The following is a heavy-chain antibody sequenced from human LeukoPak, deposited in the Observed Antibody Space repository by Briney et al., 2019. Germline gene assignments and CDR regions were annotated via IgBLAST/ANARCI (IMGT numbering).Heavy chain of an antibody. V-gene: IGHV3-23*01. J-gene: IGHJ5*02. CDR1: GFTFSSYA. Sequence: PGGSLRLSCAASGFTFSSYAMSWVRQAPGKGLEWVSAISGSGGSTYYADSVKGRFTISRDNSKNTLYLQMNSLRAEDTAVYYCAILVPDSSGYMIVDPWGQGTLVTVSS. CDR2: ISGSGGST. D-gene: IGHD3-22*01. CDR3: AILVPDSSGYMIVDP.